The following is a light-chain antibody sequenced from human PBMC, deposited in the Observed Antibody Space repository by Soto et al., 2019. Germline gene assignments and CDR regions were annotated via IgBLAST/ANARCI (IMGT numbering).Light chain of an antibody. V-gene: IGLV3-1*01. CDR1: KLGDKD. CDR3: QAWDSSSVI. J-gene: IGLJ2*01. CDR2: QDM. Sequence: SYELTQPPSVSVSPGQTASITCSGDKLGDKDASWYQQKPGQSPVLLIYQDMKRPSGIPERFSGSNSGNTATLTISGTQAMDEADYYGQAWDSSSVIFGGGTKLTV.